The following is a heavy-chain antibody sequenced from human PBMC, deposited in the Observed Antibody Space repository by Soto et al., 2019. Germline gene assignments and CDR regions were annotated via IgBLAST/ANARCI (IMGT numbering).Heavy chain of an antibody. Sequence: GGSLRLSCAASGFTFDDYAMHWVRQAPGKGLEWVSGISWNSGSIGYADSVKGRFTISRDNAKNSLYLQMNSLRAEDTAVYYCARDGDYVWGSYRWSDAFDIWGQGTMVTVSS. CDR2: ISWNSGSI. CDR1: GFTFDDYA. CDR3: ARDGDYVWGSYRWSDAFDI. V-gene: IGHV3-9*01. D-gene: IGHD3-16*02. J-gene: IGHJ3*02.